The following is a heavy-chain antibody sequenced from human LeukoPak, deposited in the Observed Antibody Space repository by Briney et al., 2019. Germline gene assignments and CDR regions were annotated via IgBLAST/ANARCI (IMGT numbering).Heavy chain of an antibody. Sequence: SESLSLTCAVYGGSFSGYYWSWIRPPPGKGLEWIGEINHSGSTNYNPSLKSRVTISVDTSKNQFSLKLSSVTAADTAVYYCARGRYGSGSFDYWGQGTLVTVSS. CDR3: ARGRYGSGSFDY. CDR2: INHSGST. CDR1: GGSFSGYY. J-gene: IGHJ4*02. V-gene: IGHV4-34*01. D-gene: IGHD3-10*01.